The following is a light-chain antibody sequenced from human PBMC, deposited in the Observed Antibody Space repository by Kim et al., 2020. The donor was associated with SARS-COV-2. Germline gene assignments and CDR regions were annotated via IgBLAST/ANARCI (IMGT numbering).Light chain of an antibody. CDR2: QDK. Sequence: SYELTQPPSVSVSPGQTASITCSGESLGDKYVCWYQQKPGQSPVLVIYQDKKQPSGIPDRFSGSNSGNTATLTISGTQAMDEGDYYCQAWDSTSVVFGGGTKVTVL. CDR3: QAWDSTSVV. CDR1: SLGDKY. V-gene: IGLV3-1*01. J-gene: IGLJ2*01.